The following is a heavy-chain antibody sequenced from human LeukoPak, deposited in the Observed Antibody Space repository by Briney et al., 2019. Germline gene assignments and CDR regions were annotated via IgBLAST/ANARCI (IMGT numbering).Heavy chain of an antibody. CDR2: INHRGTT. J-gene: IGHJ3*01. CDR3: ARDRSGSYYTFDV. CDR1: GVSISSYY. D-gene: IGHD1-26*01. Sequence: SETLSLTCAVSGVSISSYYWSWVRQPPGKGLEWIGYINHRGTTKSNPSLKSRVTMSLDASKSQISLNLNSVTAADTAMYYCARDRSGSYYTFDVWGQGTVVTVSS. V-gene: IGHV4-59*01.